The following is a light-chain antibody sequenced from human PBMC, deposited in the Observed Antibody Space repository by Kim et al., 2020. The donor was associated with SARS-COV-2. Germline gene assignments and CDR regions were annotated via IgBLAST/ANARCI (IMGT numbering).Light chain of an antibody. CDR3: QSYDTSLSGSV. J-gene: IGLJ3*02. CDR1: RSNIGAGYA. Sequence: QTVTCSCTGSRSNIGAGYAVHWYQQLPGTAPKLLIYAYNNRPSGVPDRFSGSKSGTSASLSITGLQAEDEADYFCQSYDTSLSGSVFGGGTQLTVL. CDR2: AYN. V-gene: IGLV1-40*01.